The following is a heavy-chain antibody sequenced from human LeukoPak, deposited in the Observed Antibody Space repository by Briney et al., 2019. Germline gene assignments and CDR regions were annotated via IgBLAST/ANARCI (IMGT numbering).Heavy chain of an antibody. CDR3: AREYYDYYEGFDY. V-gene: IGHV1-18*01. CDR2: ISAYNGNT. D-gene: IGHD3-22*01. J-gene: IGHJ4*02. CDR1: GYTFTSYD. Sequence: ASVKVSCKASGYTFTSYDISWLQQAPGQGLEWMGRISAYNGNTNYAQKLQGRVTMTTDTSTRTAYMELRSLRSDDTAVYFCAREYYDYYEGFDYWGQGTLVTVSS.